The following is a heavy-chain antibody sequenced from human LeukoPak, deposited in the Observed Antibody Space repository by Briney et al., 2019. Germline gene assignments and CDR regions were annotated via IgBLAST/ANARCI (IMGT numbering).Heavy chain of an antibody. V-gene: IGHV3-23*01. CDR1: GFTFSSYA. CDR3: AKVSVVGATTGISDS. D-gene: IGHD1-26*01. J-gene: IGHJ4*02. Sequence: GGSLRLSCAASGFTFSSYAMSWVRQAPGKGREWVSDVSGGGGGTYYADSVKGRFTISRDNSKSTLYLQMTSLRAEDTAVYYCAKVSVVGATTGISDSWGQGTLVTVSS. CDR2: VSGGGGGT.